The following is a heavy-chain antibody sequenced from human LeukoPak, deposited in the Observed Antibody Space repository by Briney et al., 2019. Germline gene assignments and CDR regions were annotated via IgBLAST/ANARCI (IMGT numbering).Heavy chain of an antibody. CDR1: GLTFSSYW. V-gene: IGHV3-7*01. CDR3: ARDPTPGTRLYGMDV. J-gene: IGHJ6*02. Sequence: GGSLRLSCEASGLTFSSYWMSWVRRAPGKGLEWVANIKQDGSDKFYVASVKGRFTISRDNSKNTLYLQMNSLRAEDTAVYYCARDPTPGTRLYGMDVWGQGTTVTVSS. D-gene: IGHD2-2*01. CDR2: IKQDGSDK.